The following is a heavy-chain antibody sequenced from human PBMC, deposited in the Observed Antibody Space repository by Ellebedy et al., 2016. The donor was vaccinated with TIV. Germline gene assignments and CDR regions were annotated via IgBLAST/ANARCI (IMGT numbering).Heavy chain of an antibody. Sequence: GESLKISCAASGFTFSNYWMSWVRQAPGKGLEWVANIKQDGSEKYYVDSVKGRFSISRDKAKNSLYLQMKSLRADDTAVYYCASRIQSNFDYWGQGTLVTVSS. CDR2: IKQDGSEK. CDR3: ASRIQSNFDY. J-gene: IGHJ4*02. D-gene: IGHD2-21*01. V-gene: IGHV3-7*01. CDR1: GFTFSNYW.